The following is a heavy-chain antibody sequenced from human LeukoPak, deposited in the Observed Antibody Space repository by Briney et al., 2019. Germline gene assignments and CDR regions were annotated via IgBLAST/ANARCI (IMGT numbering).Heavy chain of an antibody. CDR2: MYYSGST. CDR3: VRLTYYYALDV. CDR1: GDSISRGDYY. V-gene: IGHV4-31*03. Sequence: SETLSLTCTVSGDSISRGDYYWGWIRQHPGKGLEWIGFMYYSGSTYYNPSLKSRVTISVDTSKNQFSLQLSSVTAADTAVYYCVRLTYYYALDVWGQGTTVTVSS. J-gene: IGHJ6*02.